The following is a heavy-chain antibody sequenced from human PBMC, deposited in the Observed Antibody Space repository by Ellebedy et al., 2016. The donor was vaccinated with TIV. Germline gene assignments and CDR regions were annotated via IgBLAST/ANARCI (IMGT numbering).Heavy chain of an antibody. D-gene: IGHD2-2*01. CDR2: IYPGDSDT. Sequence: KVSCKGSGYSFISYWIGWVRQMPGKGLEWMGIIYPGDSDTRYSPSFQGQVTISADKSISTAYLQWSSLKASDTAMYYCARQAWDIVVVPAAMLDYWGQGTLVTVSS. V-gene: IGHV5-51*01. CDR1: GYSFISYW. J-gene: IGHJ4*02. CDR3: ARQAWDIVVVPAAMLDY.